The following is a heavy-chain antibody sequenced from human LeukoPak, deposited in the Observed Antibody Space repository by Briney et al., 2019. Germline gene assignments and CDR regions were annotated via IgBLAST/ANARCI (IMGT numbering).Heavy chain of an antibody. CDR1: GGSISNNNYY. CDR2: IYYNGNT. D-gene: IGHD6-13*01. CDR3: ARDSSSWYTVYYFDY. Sequence: PSETLSLTCTVSGGSISNNNYYWGWIRQPPGTGLEWIGSIYYNGNTYYNPSLKSRVTISVDTSKNQFSLKLSSVTAADTAVYYCARDSSSWYTVYYFDYWGQGSLVTVSS. V-gene: IGHV4-39*07. J-gene: IGHJ4*02.